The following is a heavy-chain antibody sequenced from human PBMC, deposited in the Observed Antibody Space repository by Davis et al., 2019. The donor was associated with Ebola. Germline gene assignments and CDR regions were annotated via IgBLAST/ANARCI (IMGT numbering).Heavy chain of an antibody. Sequence: PGGSLRLSCAASGFTLTGYWMHWVRQAPGKGLEWVAVIWYDGSNKYYADSVKGRFTISRDNAKNTLYLQMNSLRAEDTAVYYCARPLYSSSSGVDYWGQGTLVTVSS. D-gene: IGHD6-6*01. CDR2: IWYDGSNK. CDR1: GFTLTGYW. J-gene: IGHJ4*02. V-gene: IGHV3-33*08. CDR3: ARPLYSSSSGVDY.